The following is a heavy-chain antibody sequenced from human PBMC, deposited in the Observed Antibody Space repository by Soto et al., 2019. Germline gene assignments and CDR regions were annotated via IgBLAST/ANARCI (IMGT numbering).Heavy chain of an antibody. CDR3: ARGRRHTF. CDR2: TNPDGGAT. Sequence: QVQLLQSGAEVKKPGASVIISCKASGYSFTFYYIYWVRQAPGQGLEWIGKTNPDGGATTYAQTFQGRVAITSDASTGTVYLELSSLTSDDTAVYFCARGRRHTFWGQGTLVSVSS. J-gene: IGHJ4*02. D-gene: IGHD2-2*02. CDR1: GYSFTFYY. V-gene: IGHV1-46*01.